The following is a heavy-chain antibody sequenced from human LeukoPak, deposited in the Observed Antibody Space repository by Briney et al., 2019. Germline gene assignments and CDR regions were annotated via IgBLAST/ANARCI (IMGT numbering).Heavy chain of an antibody. J-gene: IGHJ3*02. V-gene: IGHV3-53*01. D-gene: IGHD2-2*02. CDR3: ARDWRYCSSTSCYTDHAFGI. CDR1: GFTVSSNY. Sequence: GGSLRLSCAASGFTVSSNYMSWVRQAPGKGLEWVSVIYSGGSTYYADSVKGRFTISRDNSKNTLYLQMNSLRAEDTAVYYCARDWRYCSSTSCYTDHAFGIWGQGTMVTVSS. CDR2: IYSGGST.